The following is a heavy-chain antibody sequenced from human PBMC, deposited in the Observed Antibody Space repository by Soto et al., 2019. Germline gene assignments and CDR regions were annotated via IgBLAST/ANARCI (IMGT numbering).Heavy chain of an antibody. CDR3: ARRSGDQQVCDF. Sequence: EVQLVESGGGVARPGGSLRLSCAASGFTFEDHGMSWVRQAPGKGLEWLSDISWDGGTTVYADSVKGRFTVSRNNAKSSLYLLMNSLKPGDTAIYHCARRSGDQQVCDFWGQGTLVTVSS. CDR1: GFTFEDHG. J-gene: IGHJ4*02. V-gene: IGHV3-20*01. D-gene: IGHD3-10*01. CDR2: ISWDGGTT.